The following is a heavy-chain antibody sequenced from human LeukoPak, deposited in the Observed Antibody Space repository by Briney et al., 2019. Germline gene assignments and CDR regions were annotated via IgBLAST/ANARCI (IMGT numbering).Heavy chain of an antibody. CDR2: IYYSGST. Sequence: SGTLSLTCTVSGGSISSYYWSWIRQPPGKGLEWIGYIYYSGSTNYDPSLKSRVTISVDTSKNQFSLKLSSVTAADTAVYYCARFGEFSDWFDPWGQGTLVTVSS. D-gene: IGHD3-10*01. CDR3: ARFGEFSDWFDP. CDR1: GGSISSYY. J-gene: IGHJ5*02. V-gene: IGHV4-59*12.